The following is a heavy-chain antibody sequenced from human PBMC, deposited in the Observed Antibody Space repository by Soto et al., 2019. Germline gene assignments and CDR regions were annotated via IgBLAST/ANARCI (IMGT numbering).Heavy chain of an antibody. D-gene: IGHD2-15*01. V-gene: IGHV3-33*01. CDR3: ARDCTGGSCLDY. Sequence: QVQLVESGGGVVQPGRSLRVSCVASGFTFSSHGMHWVRQAPGKGLEGVAIIWHDGSNKYYADSVKGRFTISRDNPRNTLYLEMDSLRDEDTAVYYCARDCTGGSCLDYWGQGTLVTVSS. CDR2: IWHDGSNK. CDR1: GFTFSSHG. J-gene: IGHJ4*02.